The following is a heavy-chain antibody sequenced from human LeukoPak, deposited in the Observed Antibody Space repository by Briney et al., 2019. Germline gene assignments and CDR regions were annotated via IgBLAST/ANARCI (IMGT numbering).Heavy chain of an antibody. Sequence: QPGGSLRLSCAGSGFTFSSYAMSWVRQAPGKGLEWVSAISDTGATTYDADSVKGRFTISRDNSRSTLYLQMNSLRAEDTALYYCAKDTSIGRYCTNGVCSPFDYWGQGTLVTVPS. J-gene: IGHJ4*02. CDR3: AKDTSIGRYCTNGVCSPFDY. V-gene: IGHV3-23*01. D-gene: IGHD2-8*01. CDR1: GFTFSSYA. CDR2: ISDTGATT.